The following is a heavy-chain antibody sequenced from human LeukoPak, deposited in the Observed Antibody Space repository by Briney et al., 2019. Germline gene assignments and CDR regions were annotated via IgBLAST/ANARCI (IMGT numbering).Heavy chain of an antibody. CDR1: GGSFSDYY. Sequence: SETLSLTCTVSGGSFSDYYWSWIRQPPGKGLEWIGYIYYSGSTNYNPSLKSRVTISEDTSKNQFSLKLSSVTAADTAVYYCARPRRAVAGPFDYWGQGTLVTVSS. CDR3: ARPRRAVAGPFDY. J-gene: IGHJ4*02. V-gene: IGHV4-59*12. CDR2: IYYSGST. D-gene: IGHD6-19*01.